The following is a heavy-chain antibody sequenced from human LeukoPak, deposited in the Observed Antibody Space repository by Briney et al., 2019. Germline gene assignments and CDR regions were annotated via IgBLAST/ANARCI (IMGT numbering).Heavy chain of an antibody. J-gene: IGHJ3*02. CDR3: ARRRVDSSGYDAFDI. CDR1: GGSISGDYYY. D-gene: IGHD3-22*01. V-gene: IGHV4-61*10. CDR2: IYYSGST. Sequence: SQTLSLTCTVSGGSISGDYYYWGWIRQPAEKGLEWIGYIYYSGSTNYNPSLNSRVNILIDTSKNQFSLKLGSVTAADTAVYYCARRRVDSSGYDAFDIWGQGTMVTVSS.